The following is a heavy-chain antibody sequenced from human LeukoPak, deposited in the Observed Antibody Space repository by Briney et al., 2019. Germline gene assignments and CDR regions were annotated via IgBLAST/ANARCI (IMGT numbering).Heavy chain of an antibody. CDR2: IYYSGSP. CDR3: AREVSPGYYDSSGYPPGNYWYFDL. V-gene: IGHV4-31*03. CDR1: GVSLSSGGYY. D-gene: IGHD3-22*01. Sequence: SETLSLICTVSGVSLSSGGYYWRWIRQHPGKGLEWIGYIYYSGSPYYNPSLKSRVTISVDTSKNQLSLKLSSVTAADTAVYYCAREVSPGYYDSSGYPPGNYWYFDLWGRGTLVTVSS. J-gene: IGHJ2*01.